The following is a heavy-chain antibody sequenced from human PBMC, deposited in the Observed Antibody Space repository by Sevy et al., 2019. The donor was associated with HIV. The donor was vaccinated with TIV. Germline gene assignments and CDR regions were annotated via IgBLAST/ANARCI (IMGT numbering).Heavy chain of an antibody. Sequence: GGSLRLSCAASGFTFSSYWMSWVRQAPGKGLEWVANIKQDGSEKYYVDSVKGRFTISRDNAKNSLYLQMNSLRAKDTAEYYCARDGEGYLGRGSTTAAFDIWGQGTMVTVSS. J-gene: IGHJ3*02. CDR3: ARDGEGYLGRGSTTAAFDI. CDR1: GFTFSSYW. V-gene: IGHV3-7*01. D-gene: IGHD2-21*01. CDR2: IKQDGSEK.